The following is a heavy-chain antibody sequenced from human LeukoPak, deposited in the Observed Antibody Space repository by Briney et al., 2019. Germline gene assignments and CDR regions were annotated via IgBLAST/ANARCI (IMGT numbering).Heavy chain of an antibody. CDR2: IYTIGST. CDR1: GGSISSYY. J-gene: IGHJ6*03. CDR3: ARDQSSIVVVPAVKQYYYYYYMDV. V-gene: IGHV4-4*07. Sequence: TSETLPLTCTVSGGSISSYYWSWIRQPAGKGLEWIGRIYTIGSTNYNPSLKSRVTMSVDTSKNQFSLKLSSVTAADTAVYYCARDQSSIVVVPAVKQYYYYYYMDVWGKGTTVTVSS. D-gene: IGHD2-2*01.